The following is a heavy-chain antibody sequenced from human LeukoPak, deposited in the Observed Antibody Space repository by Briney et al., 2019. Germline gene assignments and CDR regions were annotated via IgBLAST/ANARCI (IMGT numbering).Heavy chain of an antibody. Sequence: ASVKVSCKASGYTFTGYYMHWVRQAPGQGLEWMGWINPNSGGTNYAQKFQERVTITRDMSTSTAYMELSSLRSEDTAVYYCAAYCSSTSCYDGLDYWGQGTLVTVSS. CDR3: AAYCSSTSCYDGLDY. V-gene: IGHV1-2*02. CDR1: GYTFTGYY. CDR2: INPNSGGT. D-gene: IGHD2-2*01. J-gene: IGHJ4*02.